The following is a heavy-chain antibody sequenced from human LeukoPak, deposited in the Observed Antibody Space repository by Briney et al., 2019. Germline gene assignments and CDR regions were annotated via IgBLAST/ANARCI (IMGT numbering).Heavy chain of an antibody. V-gene: IGHV1-18*01. D-gene: IGHD2-21*02. CDR3: ARDSFVVVTAKGFDP. CDR1: GYTFTSYG. Sequence: GASVTVSCKASGYTFTSYGISWVRQAPGQGLEWMGWISAYNGNTNYAQKLQGRVTMTTDTSTSTAYMELRSLRSDDTAVYYCARDSFVVVTAKGFDPWGQGTLVTVSS. CDR2: ISAYNGNT. J-gene: IGHJ5*02.